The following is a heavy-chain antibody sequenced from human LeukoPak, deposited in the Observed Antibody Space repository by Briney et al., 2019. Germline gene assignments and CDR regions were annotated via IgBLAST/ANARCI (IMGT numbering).Heavy chain of an antibody. CDR2: LNPNSGNS. D-gene: IGHD3-22*01. CDR3: AKAGAYDSFDY. Sequence: GASVKVSYKAPGYTFINYDINWVRQATGQGLEWMGWLNPNSGNSGFAQKFQDRVTVTRNTSIGTAYLELSSLTYADTAEYYCAKAGAYDSFDYWGQGTLVTVSS. V-gene: IGHV1-8*01. CDR1: GYTFINYD. J-gene: IGHJ4*02.